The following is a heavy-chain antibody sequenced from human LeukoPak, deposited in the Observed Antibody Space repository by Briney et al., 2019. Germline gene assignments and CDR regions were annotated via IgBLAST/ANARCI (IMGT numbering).Heavy chain of an antibody. J-gene: IGHJ4*02. D-gene: IGHD2-15*01. CDR3: ARGDTEGYCSGGSCYGLPIDY. V-gene: IGHV1-8*03. Sequence: ASVKVSCKASGYTFTSYDINWVRQATGQGLEWMGWMNPSSGNTGYAQKFQGRVTITRNTSISTAYMELSSLRSEDTAVYYCARGDTEGYCSGGSCYGLPIDYWGQGTLVTVSS. CDR1: GYTFTSYD. CDR2: MNPSSGNT.